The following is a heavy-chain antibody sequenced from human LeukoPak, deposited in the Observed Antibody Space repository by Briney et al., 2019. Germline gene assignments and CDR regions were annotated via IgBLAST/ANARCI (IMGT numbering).Heavy chain of an antibody. D-gene: IGHD3-10*01. CDR1: GFTVSSNY. V-gene: IGHV3-53*01. J-gene: IGHJ4*02. CDR2: IYSGGST. Sequence: PGGSLRLSCAASGFTVSSNYMSWVRQAPGKGLEWVSVIYSGGSTYYADSVKGRFTISRDNSKSTLYLQMNSLRAEDTAVYYCARPYYGSGDPSFDYWGQGTLVTVSS. CDR3: ARPYYGSGDPSFDY.